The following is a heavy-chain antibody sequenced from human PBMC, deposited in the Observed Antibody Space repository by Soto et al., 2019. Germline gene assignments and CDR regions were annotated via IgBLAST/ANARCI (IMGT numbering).Heavy chain of an antibody. CDR2: ISDSGGST. V-gene: IGHV3-23*01. CDR3: ARDRGPAGWELREGFDS. J-gene: IGHJ4*02. Sequence: EVQLLESGGGLVQPGGSLRLSCAASGFTFSNYAMTWVRQAPGKGLEWVSGISDSGGSTYYADSVKGRFSISRDNFKKSLFLQMNRLRAEDTAVDYCARDRGPAGWELREGFDSWGQGTLVTVSS. D-gene: IGHD1-26*01. CDR1: GFTFSNYA.